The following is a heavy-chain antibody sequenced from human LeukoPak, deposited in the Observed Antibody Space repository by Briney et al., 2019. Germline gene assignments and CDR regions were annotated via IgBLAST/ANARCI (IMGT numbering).Heavy chain of an antibody. CDR1: GFSFSSYA. CDR3: ARGGRSYYIDY. CDR2: ISSSSSYI. D-gene: IGHD3-10*01. Sequence: GGSLRLSCAVSGFSFSSYAMGWVRQAPGKGLEWVSSISSSSSYIYYADSVKGRFTISRDNAKNSLYLQMNSLRAEDTAVYYCARGGRSYYIDYWGQGTLVTVSS. J-gene: IGHJ4*02. V-gene: IGHV3-21*01.